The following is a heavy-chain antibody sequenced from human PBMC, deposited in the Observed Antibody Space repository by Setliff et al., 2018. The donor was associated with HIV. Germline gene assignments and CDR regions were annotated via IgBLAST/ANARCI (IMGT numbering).Heavy chain of an antibody. V-gene: IGHV4-39*07. CDR3: ARDFTYDNRGSLTRFAMDV. Sequence: PSETLSLTCTVSGGSISSSSYYWGWIRQPPGKGLEWIGSIDYGRRANHKPSLKRRVTISADWHRNQFSLELMSVTAADTAVYYCARDFTYDNRGSLTRFAMDVWGQGITGTVSS. CDR2: IDYGRRA. J-gene: IGHJ6*02. CDR1: GGSISSSSYY. D-gene: IGHD3-22*01.